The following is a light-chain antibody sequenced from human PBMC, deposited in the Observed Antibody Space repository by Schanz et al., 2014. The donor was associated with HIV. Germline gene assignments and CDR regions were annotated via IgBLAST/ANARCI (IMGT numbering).Light chain of an antibody. CDR2: GAS. CDR3: QQYGSSPIT. Sequence: EIVLTQSPGTLSLSPGERATLSCRASQSVSSSYLAWYQQKPGQAPRLLIYGASSRATGIPDRFSGGVSGTDFTLTISRVEPEDYAVYYCQQYGSSPITFGQGTRLEIK. CDR1: QSVSSSY. V-gene: IGKV3-20*01. J-gene: IGKJ5*01.